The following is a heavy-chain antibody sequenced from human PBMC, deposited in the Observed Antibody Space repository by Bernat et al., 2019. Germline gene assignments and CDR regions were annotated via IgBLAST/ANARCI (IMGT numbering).Heavy chain of an antibody. J-gene: IGHJ5*01. CDR2: ISRSTTVI. Sequence: EVQLVESGGGLVQSGGSLRLSCAASGFSFSDYSMNWVRQAPGKGLEWVSYISRSTTVIYYADSVKGRFTIYRDNAKNSLYLQMNRLRDEDTAVYYCARDCSTIAALGHNWFDPWGQGTLVTVSS. CDR3: ARDCSTIAALGHNWFDP. D-gene: IGHD6-13*01. CDR1: GFSFSDYS. V-gene: IGHV3-48*02.